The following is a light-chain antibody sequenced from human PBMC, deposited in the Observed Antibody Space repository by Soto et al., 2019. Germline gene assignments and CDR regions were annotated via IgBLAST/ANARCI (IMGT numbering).Light chain of an antibody. CDR2: DVS. CDR3: QQFNSYPIT. Sequence: AIQLTQSPSSLSASVGDRVTITCRASQDIRGALAWYQQKPGKAPKILIYDVSTLESGVPSRFSGSSXGTDFTLTISSLQPVDFATYYCQQFNSYPITFGQGTRLEIK. CDR1: QDIRGA. V-gene: IGKV1-13*02. J-gene: IGKJ5*01.